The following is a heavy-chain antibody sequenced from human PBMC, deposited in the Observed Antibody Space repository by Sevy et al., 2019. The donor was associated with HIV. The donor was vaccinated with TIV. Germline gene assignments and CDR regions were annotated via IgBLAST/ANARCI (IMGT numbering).Heavy chain of an antibody. V-gene: IGHV3-73*01. J-gene: IGHJ4*02. CDR1: GFTFSGSA. D-gene: IGHD3-10*01. CDR3: TLTTAADYYGSGSTSVGWY. CDR2: IRSKANSYAT. Sequence: GGSLRLSCAASGFTFSGSAMHWVRQASGKGLEWVGRIRSKANSYATAYPASVKGRFTISRDDSKNTAYLQMNSLKTEDTAVYYCTLTTAADYYGSGSTSVGWYWGQGTLVTVSS.